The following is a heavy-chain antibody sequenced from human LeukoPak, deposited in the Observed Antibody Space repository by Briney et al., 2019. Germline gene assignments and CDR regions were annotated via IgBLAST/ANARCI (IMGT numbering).Heavy chain of an antibody. CDR1: GFTSDNYW. CDR2: IKHDGRQK. J-gene: IGHJ4*02. D-gene: IGHD3-16*01. Sequence: PGGSLRLSCAASGFTSDNYWLNWVRQAPGGGLERVAIIKHDGRQKFYVDSVKGRFTISTDSANSSLYLLMNNLRTEDTAVYYCARASLSSLLTLDSWGQGTLVTVSS. V-gene: IGHV3-7*01. CDR3: ARASLSSLLTLDS.